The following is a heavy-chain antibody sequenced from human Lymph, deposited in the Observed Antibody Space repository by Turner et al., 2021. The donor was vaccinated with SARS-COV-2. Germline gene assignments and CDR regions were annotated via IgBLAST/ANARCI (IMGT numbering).Heavy chain of an antibody. CDR2: ISGSGGTT. V-gene: IGHV3-23*01. CDR1: GFTFSSYA. D-gene: IGHD6-19*01. CDR3: AKDRFTLSSGWKDY. J-gene: IGHJ4*02. Sequence: EVQMLESGGGLVQPGGSLRLPCAASGFTFSSYAMSWVRQAPGKGLEWVSGISGSGGTTHYEDSVKGRFTISRDNSKNTLYLQMNSLRAEDTAVYYCAKDRFTLSSGWKDYWGQGTLVTVSS.